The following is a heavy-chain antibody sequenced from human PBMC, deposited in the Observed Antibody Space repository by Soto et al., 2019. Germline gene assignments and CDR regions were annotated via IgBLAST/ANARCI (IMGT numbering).Heavy chain of an antibody. D-gene: IGHD2-15*01. CDR3: ARAPWGAVVAAGI. J-gene: IGHJ4*02. V-gene: IGHV3-21*01. CDR1: ASTFSSYT. CDR2: ISSSSSYI. Sequence: GGSLRLSCAASASTFSSYTMNWVRQATGKGLEWVSPISSSSSYIYYADSVKGRFTISRDNAKNSMYLQMNSLRAEDTAVYYWARAPWGAVVAAGIWGQGTLVTVSS.